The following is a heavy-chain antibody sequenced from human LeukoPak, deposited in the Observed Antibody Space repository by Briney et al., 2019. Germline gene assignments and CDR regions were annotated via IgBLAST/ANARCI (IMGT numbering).Heavy chain of an antibody. CDR3: AAETYSSLLQDY. Sequence: ASVRVSCKASGYTFTNYGISWVRQAPGQGLEWMGWISAYNGNTNYAQKLQGRVTMTTDTSTSTAYMEVRSLRSDDTAMYYCAAETYSSLLQDYWGQGTLVTVSS. CDR1: GYTFTNYG. D-gene: IGHD6-13*01. CDR2: ISAYNGNT. V-gene: IGHV1-18*01. J-gene: IGHJ4*02.